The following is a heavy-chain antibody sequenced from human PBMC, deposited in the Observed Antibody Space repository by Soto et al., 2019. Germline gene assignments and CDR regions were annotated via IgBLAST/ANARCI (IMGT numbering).Heavy chain of an antibody. CDR2: VHPNSGGT. CDR3: AKELQRGMDV. J-gene: IGHJ6*02. V-gene: IGHV1-2*02. D-gene: IGHD4-4*01. CDR1: GYTFSVYH. Sequence: QVHLVQSGAEVKQPGALVKVSCKASGYTFSVYHMHWVRQAPGQGLEWMGWVHPNSGGTNYAQSFEGRVTMTRDTSINTAYMEPSRLTSDDTAVYYCAKELQRGMDVWGQGTTVTVSS.